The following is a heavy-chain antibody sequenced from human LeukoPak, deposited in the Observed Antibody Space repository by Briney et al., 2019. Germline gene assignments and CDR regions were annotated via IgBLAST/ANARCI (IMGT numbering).Heavy chain of an antibody. J-gene: IGHJ5*02. Sequence: SETLSLTCTVSGGSIISGNYYWGWIRQPPGKGLEWIGYIYYSGSTNYNPSLKSRVTISVDTSKSQFSLKLTSVTAADTAVYYCARGRGWFDPWGQGTLVTVSS. V-gene: IGHV4-39*07. CDR1: GGSIISGNYY. CDR2: IYYSGST. CDR3: ARGRGWFDP.